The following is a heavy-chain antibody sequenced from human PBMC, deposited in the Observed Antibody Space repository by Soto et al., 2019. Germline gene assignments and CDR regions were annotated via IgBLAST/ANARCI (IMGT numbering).Heavy chain of an antibody. Sequence: SQTLSLTCAISGDSVSSNSAAWNWIRQSPSRGLEWLGRTYYRSKWYNDYAVSVKSRITINPDTSKNQFSLQLNSVTPEDTAVYYCARASGYCSGGSCGRSYFDYWGQGTLVTFSS. D-gene: IGHD2-15*01. CDR2: TYYRSKWYN. J-gene: IGHJ4*02. CDR1: GDSVSSNSAA. V-gene: IGHV6-1*01. CDR3: ARASGYCSGGSCGRSYFDY.